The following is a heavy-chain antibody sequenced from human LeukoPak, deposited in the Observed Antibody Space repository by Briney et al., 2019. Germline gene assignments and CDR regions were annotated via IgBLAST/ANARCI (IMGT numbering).Heavy chain of an antibody. CDR1: GASMSNYH. D-gene: IGHD1-1*01. V-gene: IGHV4-59*01. CDR3: AGGTGGYRFDP. J-gene: IGHJ5*02. Sequence: SETLSLTCAVSGASMSNYHWSWIRQPPGRGLEYIGYVYNSGSTFYNPSLKSRVTISADTSRKQFTLKLTSVTATDTAVYYCAGGTGGYRFDPWGQGILVTVSS. CDR2: VYNSGST.